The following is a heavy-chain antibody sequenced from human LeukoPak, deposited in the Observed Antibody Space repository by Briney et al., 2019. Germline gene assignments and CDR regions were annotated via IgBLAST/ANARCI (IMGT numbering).Heavy chain of an antibody. V-gene: IGHV3-23*01. CDR3: ARRFLISDAFDI. D-gene: IGHD3-3*01. CDR2: ISGSGGST. CDR1: GFTFSSYA. J-gene: IGHJ3*02. Sequence: GGSLRLSCAASGFTFSSYAMSWVRQAPGKGLEWVSAISGSGGSTYYADSVKGRFTISRDNSKNTLYLQMNSLRAEDTAVYYCARRFLISDAFDIWGQGTMVTVSS.